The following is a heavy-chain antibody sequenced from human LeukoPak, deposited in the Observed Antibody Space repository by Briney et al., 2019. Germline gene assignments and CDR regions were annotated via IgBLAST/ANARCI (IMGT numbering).Heavy chain of an antibody. D-gene: IGHD3-9*01. CDR3: GKTDIWFNPIDY. CDR1: GGSFTGYH. Sequence: SSETLSLTCAVYGGSFTGYHWSWIRQPPGQGLEWIGEIHRDGRTRYSPSLTSRVSMSIDYSKNQFSLKVSSVTAADTAIYYCGKTDIWFNPIDYWGPGSLVIVSS. V-gene: IGHV4-34*01. CDR2: IHRDGRT. J-gene: IGHJ4*02.